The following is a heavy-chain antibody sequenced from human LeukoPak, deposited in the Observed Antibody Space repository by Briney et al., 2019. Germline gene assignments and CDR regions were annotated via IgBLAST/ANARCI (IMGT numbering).Heavy chain of an antibody. CDR1: GFTFSSYW. J-gene: IGHJ3*02. CDR2: IDRNGDST. D-gene: IGHD5-24*01. V-gene: IGHV3-20*04. CDR3: ARDHKGGDGADAFDI. Sequence: GGSLRLSCAASGFTFSSYWMHWVRQAPGKGLEWVSGIDRNGDSTGYADSVEGRFTISRDNAKNSLYLQMDSLRAEDTALYYCARDHKGGDGADAFDIWGHGTMVTVSS.